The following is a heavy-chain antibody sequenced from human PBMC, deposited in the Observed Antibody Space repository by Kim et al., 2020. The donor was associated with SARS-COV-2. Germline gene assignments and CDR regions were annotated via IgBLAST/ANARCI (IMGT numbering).Heavy chain of an antibody. D-gene: IGHD4-17*01. CDR2: T. J-gene: IGHJ4*02. V-gene: IGHV3-11*03. Sequence: TNSADSVKGRFTISRDNAKNSLYLQMNSLRAEDTAVYYCAGSRTVTLDYWGQGTLVTVSS. CDR3: AGSRTVTLDY.